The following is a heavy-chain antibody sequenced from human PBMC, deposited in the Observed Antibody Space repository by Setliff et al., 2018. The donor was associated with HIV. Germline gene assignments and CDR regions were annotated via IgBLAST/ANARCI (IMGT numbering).Heavy chain of an antibody. J-gene: IGHJ4*02. CDR3: ARCSYLDWFDYFDS. V-gene: IGHV4-61*05. CDR2: INHSGRS. D-gene: IGHD3-9*01. CDR1: GGSINRSRYY. Sequence: ASETLSLTCTVSGGSINRSRYYWTWIRQPPGKGLEWIGEINHSGRSKYNPSLKSRVTMSVDTSKNQFSLKLTSVTAADTAVYYCARCSYLDWFDYFDSWGQGTLVTVSS.